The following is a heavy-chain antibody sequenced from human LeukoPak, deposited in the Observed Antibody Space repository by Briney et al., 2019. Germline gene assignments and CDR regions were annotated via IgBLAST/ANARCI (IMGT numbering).Heavy chain of an antibody. CDR1: GYTFTRYY. CDR2: INPSGAGT. CDR3: AKESGLGYFEAALWGAFDI. J-gene: IGHJ3*02. Sequence: ASVKVSCKASGYTFTRYYMHWVRQAPGQGLERMGIINPSGAGTTYAQNFQGRVTMTRDTSTSTVYMDLSSLRSEDTAVYYCAKESGLGYFEAALWGAFDIWGQGTMVTVSS. V-gene: IGHV1-46*01. D-gene: IGHD3-9*01.